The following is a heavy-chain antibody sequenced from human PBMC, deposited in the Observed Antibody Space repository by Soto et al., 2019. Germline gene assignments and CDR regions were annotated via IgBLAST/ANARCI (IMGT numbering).Heavy chain of an antibody. Sequence: QVQLQESGPGLVKPSETLSLTYTVSGVGIGGYYWTWIRQPPGKGLEWIGYIYNSGSTKYNTSLRSRATMSLDTSKKQFTLNMRSVTAADTAVYYCARDRGPYGSSGSNDEGAYGMDVWGQGTRVTVSS. CDR2: IYNSGST. CDR1: GVGIGGYY. J-gene: IGHJ6*02. CDR3: ARDRGPYGSSGSNDEGAYGMDV. D-gene: IGHD3-22*01. V-gene: IGHV4-59*01.